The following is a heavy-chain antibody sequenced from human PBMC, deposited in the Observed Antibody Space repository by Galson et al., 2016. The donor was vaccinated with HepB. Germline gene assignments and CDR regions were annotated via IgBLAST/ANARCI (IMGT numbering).Heavy chain of an antibody. CDR2: IHAGNGNT. CDR1: GYTFTSYP. Sequence: SVKVSCKASGYTFTSYPIHWVRQAPGQRLEWMGWIHAGNGNTKHSQKFQGRVTITRDTSASTAYMELSSLRSEDTAVYYCAKSGYCTNGVCYYGGPFDSWGQGTPVTVSS. J-gene: IGHJ4*02. CDR3: AKSGYCTNGVCYYGGPFDS. D-gene: IGHD2-8*01. V-gene: IGHV1-3*01.